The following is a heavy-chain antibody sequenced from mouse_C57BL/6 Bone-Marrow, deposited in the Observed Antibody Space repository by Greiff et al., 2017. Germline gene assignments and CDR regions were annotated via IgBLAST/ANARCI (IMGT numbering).Heavy chain of an antibody. CDR2: INYDGSST. Sequence: EVKLVESEGGLVQPGSSMKLSCTASGFTFSDYYMAWVRQVPEKGLEWVANINYDGSSTYYLDSLKSRFIISRDNAKNILYLQMSSLKSEDTATYYCARELYDAMDYWGQGTSVTVSS. V-gene: IGHV5-16*01. CDR1: GFTFSDYY. CDR3: ARELYDAMDY. J-gene: IGHJ4*01.